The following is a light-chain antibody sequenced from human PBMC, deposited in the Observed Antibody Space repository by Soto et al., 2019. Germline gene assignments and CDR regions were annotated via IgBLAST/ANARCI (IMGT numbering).Light chain of an antibody. CDR1: SSNIGVNT. V-gene: IGLV1-44*01. CDR2: SDN. CDR3: AAWDDSLNGLV. J-gene: IGLJ2*01. Sequence: QAVVTQPPSASGTPGQRVTISCSGGSSNIGVNTVNWYQQLPGTAPKLLIYSDNQRPSGVPDRFSGSKSGTSASLAISGLQSEDEADYSCAAWDDSLNGLVFGGGTQLTVL.